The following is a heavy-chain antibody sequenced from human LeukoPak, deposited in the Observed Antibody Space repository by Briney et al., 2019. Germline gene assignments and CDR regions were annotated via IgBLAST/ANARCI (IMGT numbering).Heavy chain of an antibody. Sequence: SETLSLTCNVSGGSISSYYWSWIRQPPGKGLEWIGYIYYSGSTNYNPSLKSRVTISVDTSKNQFSLKLSSVTAADTAVYYCARARGSSGWYWFDPWGQGTLVTVSS. D-gene: IGHD6-19*01. V-gene: IGHV4-59*01. CDR3: ARARGSSGWYWFDP. CDR1: GGSISSYY. J-gene: IGHJ5*02. CDR2: IYYSGST.